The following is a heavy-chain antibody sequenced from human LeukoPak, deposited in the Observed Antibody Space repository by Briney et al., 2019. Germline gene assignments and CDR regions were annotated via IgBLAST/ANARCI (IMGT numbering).Heavy chain of an antibody. CDR1: GFTFSSYA. CDR3: AASLDLAVYGIDY. V-gene: IGHV3-23*01. CDR2: ISGRGEST. J-gene: IGHJ4*02. D-gene: IGHD2-8*02. Sequence: GGSLRLSCATSGFTFSSYAVSWVRQSLGKGLKWVSGISGRGESTYYADSVKGRFTISRDYSKNTVYLQMNSLRAEDTALYYCAASLDLAVYGIDYWGQGTLVTVSS.